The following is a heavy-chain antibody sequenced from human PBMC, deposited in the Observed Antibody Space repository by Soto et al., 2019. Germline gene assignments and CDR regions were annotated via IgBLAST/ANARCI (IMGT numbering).Heavy chain of an antibody. CDR2: IYYSGST. CDR1: DGSISSSSYY. D-gene: IGHD2-8*01. CDR3: ARQWIVLMVYATPTRFDP. V-gene: IGHV4-39*01. Sequence: SETLSLTCTVSDGSISSSSYYWGWIRQPPGKGLEWIGSIYYSGSTYYNPSLKSRVTISVDTSKNQFSLKLSSVTAADTAVYYCARQWIVLMVYATPTRFDPWGQGTLVTVSS. J-gene: IGHJ5*02.